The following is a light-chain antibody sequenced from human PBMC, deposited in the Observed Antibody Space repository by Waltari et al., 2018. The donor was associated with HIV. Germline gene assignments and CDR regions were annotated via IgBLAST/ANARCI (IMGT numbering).Light chain of an antibody. Sequence: QPFPTPPPPSSASPGASVTLPCPPSRAPRNYQVDWFQQRPGKGPRFVMRVGTDGIVRSKWDGIPHRFSALGSGLNRYLIINNSQEEDESDYYCGADHGRGSNVVFGGGTKLTVL. CDR1: RAPRNYQ. CDR3: GADHGRGSNVV. V-gene: IGLV9-49*01. CDR2: VGTDGIVR. J-gene: IGLJ2*01.